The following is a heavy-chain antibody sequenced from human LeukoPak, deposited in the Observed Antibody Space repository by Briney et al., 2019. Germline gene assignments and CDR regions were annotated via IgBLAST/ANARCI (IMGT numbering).Heavy chain of an antibody. V-gene: IGHV1-24*01. CDR2: FDPEDGET. CDR3: ATVDSSSELYGMDV. CDR1: VYTLTELS. Sequence: ASVKVSCKVSVYTLTELSMHCVRQAPATGLEGMGGFDPEDGETIYAQKFQGRVTMTEDTSTDTAYMELSSLRSEDTAVYYCATVDSSSELYGMDVWGQGTTVTVSS. J-gene: IGHJ6*02. D-gene: IGHD6-6*01.